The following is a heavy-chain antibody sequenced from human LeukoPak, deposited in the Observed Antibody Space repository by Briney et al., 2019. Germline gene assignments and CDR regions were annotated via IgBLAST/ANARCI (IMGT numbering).Heavy chain of an antibody. Sequence: SETLSPTCTVSGGSISSGGYYWSWIRQHPGKGLEWIGYIYYSGSTYYNPSLKSRVTISVDTSKNQFSLKLSSVTAADTAVYYCARLSDPRAFDIWGQGTMVTVSS. V-gene: IGHV4-31*03. CDR1: GGSISSGGYY. D-gene: IGHD3-16*02. CDR3: ARLSDPRAFDI. CDR2: IYYSGST. J-gene: IGHJ3*02.